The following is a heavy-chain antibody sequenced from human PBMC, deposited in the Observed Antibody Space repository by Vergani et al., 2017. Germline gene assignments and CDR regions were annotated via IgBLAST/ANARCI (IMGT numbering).Heavy chain of an antibody. Sequence: LQLVESGGGLVQPGRSLRLSCSAAGFPFSDYGVHWVRQAPGKGLEWVSVISYDGNKKNYADSVKGRFTISRDNSKNTLYLEMNALRAEDTAVYYCVKDHPVFDEWGRGTLVSVS. CDR2: ISYDGNKK. CDR1: GFPFSDYG. CDR3: VKDHPVFDE. J-gene: IGHJ4*02. V-gene: IGHV3-30*18.